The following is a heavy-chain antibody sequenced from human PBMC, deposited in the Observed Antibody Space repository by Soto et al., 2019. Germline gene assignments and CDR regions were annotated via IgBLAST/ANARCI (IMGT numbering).Heavy chain of an antibody. J-gene: IGHJ6*02. D-gene: IGHD3-10*01. Sequence: GASVKVSCKASGYTFTSYGISWVRQAPGQGLEWMGWISAYNGNTNYAQKLQGRVTMTTDTSTSTAYMELRSLRSDDTAVYYCARVVSTMVTGVIITDGMDVWGQATTVTAP. V-gene: IGHV1-18*04. CDR3: ARVVSTMVTGVIITDGMDV. CDR1: GYTFTSYG. CDR2: ISAYNGNT.